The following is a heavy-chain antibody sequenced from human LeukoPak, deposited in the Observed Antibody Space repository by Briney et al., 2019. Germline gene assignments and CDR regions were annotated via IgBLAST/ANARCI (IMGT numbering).Heavy chain of an antibody. J-gene: IGHJ4*02. Sequence: GGSLRLSCAASGFTFSSYAMSWVRQAPGKGLEWVSVISGSGGNTYYADSVKGRFTISRDNSKNTLYLQIYSLRVEDTAVYYCADESAAGFDHWGQGALVSVSS. CDR2: ISGSGGNT. CDR1: GFTFSSYA. CDR3: ADESAAGFDH. V-gene: IGHV3-23*01. D-gene: IGHD1-14*01.